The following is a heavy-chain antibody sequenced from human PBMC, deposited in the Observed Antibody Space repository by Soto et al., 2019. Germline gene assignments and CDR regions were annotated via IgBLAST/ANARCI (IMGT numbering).Heavy chain of an antibody. CDR1: GYTFTSYA. Sequence: QVQLVQSGAEVKKPGASVKVSCKASGYTFTSYAMHWVRQAPGQRLEWMGWINAGNGNTKYSQKFQGRVTITRDTSASTAYMELSSPRSEDTAVYYCARDLRCSGGSCYVFDYWGQGTLVTVSS. J-gene: IGHJ4*02. CDR2: INAGNGNT. V-gene: IGHV1-3*01. D-gene: IGHD2-15*01. CDR3: ARDLRCSGGSCYVFDY.